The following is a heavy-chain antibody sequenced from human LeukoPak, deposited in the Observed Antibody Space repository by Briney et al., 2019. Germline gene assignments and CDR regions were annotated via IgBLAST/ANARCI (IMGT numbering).Heavy chain of an antibody. J-gene: IGHJ4*02. CDR3: VKSAYSGSYFSLDY. CDR1: GFTFSTYA. V-gene: IGHV3-64D*09. CDR2: ISSNGGST. D-gene: IGHD1-26*01. Sequence: GGSLRLSCSASGFTFSTYAMHWVRQAPGKGLEFVSAISSNGGSTFYADSVKGRFTISRDNSKDTLYLQMSSLRAGDTAVYYCVKSAYSGSYFSLDYWGQGTLVTVSS.